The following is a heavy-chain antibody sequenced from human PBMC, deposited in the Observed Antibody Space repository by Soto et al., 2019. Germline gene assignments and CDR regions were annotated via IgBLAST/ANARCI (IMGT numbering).Heavy chain of an antibody. CDR3: ARLTAAGSYYYYGMEV. V-gene: IGHV4-34*01. CDR2: INHSGST. Sequence: SETLSLTCAVYGGSFSGYYWSWIRQPPGKGLEWIGEINHSGSTNYNPSLKSRVTISVDTSKNQFSLKLSSVTAADTAVYYCARLTAAGSYYYYGMEVWGQGTKVTVSS. CDR1: GGSFSGYY. D-gene: IGHD6-13*01. J-gene: IGHJ6*02.